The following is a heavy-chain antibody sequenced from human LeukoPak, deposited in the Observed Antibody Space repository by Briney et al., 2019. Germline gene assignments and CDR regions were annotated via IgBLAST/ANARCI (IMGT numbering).Heavy chain of an antibody. J-gene: IGHJ6*03. CDR2: IKQDGSEK. V-gene: IGHV3-7*01. CDR3: ARDGGYDILTGYYNILMDYYMDV. CDR1: GFTFSSYW. Sequence: PGGSLRLSCAASGFTFSSYWMSWVRQAPGKGLEWVANIKQDGSEKYYVDSVKGRFTISRDNAKNSLYLQMNSLRAEDTAVYYCARDGGYDILTGYYNILMDYYMDVWGKGTTVTVSS. D-gene: IGHD3-9*01.